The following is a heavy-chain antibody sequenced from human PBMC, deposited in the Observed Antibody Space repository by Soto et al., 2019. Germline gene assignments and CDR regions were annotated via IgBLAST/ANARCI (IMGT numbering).Heavy chain of an antibody. D-gene: IGHD6-19*01. CDR1: GYIFTSYG. Sequence: VQLVQSGAEVKKPGASVKVSCKASGYIFTSYGFSWVRQAPGQGLEWMGWISAYNGNTNSAQKVQGRVIMTTDTSTGTAYMELRSLRSDDTAVYYCARVRIDIPVAGVYWGQGTLVTVSS. CDR3: ARVRIDIPVAGVY. V-gene: IGHV1-18*01. J-gene: IGHJ4*02. CDR2: ISAYNGNT.